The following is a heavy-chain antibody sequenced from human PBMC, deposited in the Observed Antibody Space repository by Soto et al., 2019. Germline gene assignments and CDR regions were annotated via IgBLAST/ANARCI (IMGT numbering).Heavy chain of an antibody. CDR2: VHYSGTT. Sequence: SETLSLTCTVSGSSLNNFYWSWIRQPPGKGLEWIGYVHYSGTTNYNSSLNNRVTISVDTSNNQVSLKLTSVNAADTAVYFCGRGGWSHAYWGRGTLVPVSS. D-gene: IGHD6-19*01. J-gene: IGHJ4*02. V-gene: IGHV4-59*01. CDR3: GRGGWSHAY. CDR1: GSSLNNFY.